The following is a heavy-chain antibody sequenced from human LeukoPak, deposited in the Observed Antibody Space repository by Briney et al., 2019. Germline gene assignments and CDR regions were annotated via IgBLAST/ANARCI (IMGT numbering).Heavy chain of an antibody. D-gene: IGHD5-12*01. CDR1: GFTFVDYA. V-gene: IGHV3-9*01. CDR2: TSWNSGSI. CDR3: AKAVGYTYIYYGMDV. J-gene: IGHJ6*02. Sequence: GRSLRLSCAASGFTFVDYAMHWVRQAPGKGLEWVSGTSWNSGSIGYADSVKGRFTISRDNAKNSLYLQMNSLRAEDTALYHCAKAVGYTYIYYGMDVWGQGTTVTVYS.